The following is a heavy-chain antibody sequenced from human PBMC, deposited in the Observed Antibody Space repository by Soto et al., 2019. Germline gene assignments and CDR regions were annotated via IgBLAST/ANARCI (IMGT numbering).Heavy chain of an antibody. J-gene: IGHJ5*02. CDR2: TSHDGSNK. D-gene: IGHD4-17*01. CDR3: AKDRRDYGDSLVNNYFDP. V-gene: IGHV3-30*18. Sequence: QEQLVESGGGVVQPGTSLRLSCAASGFTFSSYGMHWVRQAPGKGLEWVAVTSHDGSNKFYADSVKGRLSISRDDSKNTLFLQMNSLRTEDTAVYYCAKDRRDYGDSLVNNYFDPWGQGTLVTVSS. CDR1: GFTFSSYG.